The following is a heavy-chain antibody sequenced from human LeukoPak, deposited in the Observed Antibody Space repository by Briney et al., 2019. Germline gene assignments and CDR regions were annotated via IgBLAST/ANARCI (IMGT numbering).Heavy chain of an antibody. Sequence: PGGSLRLSRAASGFIFDDYAMHWVRQAPGKGLEGITGISRNSGSIGYADSVKGRFTISRDNAKNSLYLQMNSLRAKDTALYYCAKAGYGDYEDYWGQGTLVTVSS. CDR3: AKAGYGDYEDY. CDR2: ISRNSGSI. V-gene: IGHV3-9*01. D-gene: IGHD4-17*01. J-gene: IGHJ4*02. CDR1: GFIFDDYA.